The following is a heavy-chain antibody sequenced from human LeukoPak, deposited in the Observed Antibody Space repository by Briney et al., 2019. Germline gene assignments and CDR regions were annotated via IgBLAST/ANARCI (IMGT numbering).Heavy chain of an antibody. CDR3: ASGVLRAVAGHTFDY. V-gene: IGHV1-69*04. J-gene: IGHJ4*02. D-gene: IGHD6-19*01. Sequence: SVKVSCKASGGTFSSYAISWVRQAPGQGLGWMGRIIPILGIANYAQKLQGRVTMTTDTSTSTAYMELRSLRSDDTAVYYCASGVLRAVAGHTFDYWGQGTLVTVSS. CDR1: GGTFSSYA. CDR2: IIPILGIA.